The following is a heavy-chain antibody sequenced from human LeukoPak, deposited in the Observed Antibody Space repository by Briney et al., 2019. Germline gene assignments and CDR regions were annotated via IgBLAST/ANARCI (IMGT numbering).Heavy chain of an antibody. CDR1: GGSFSGYY. D-gene: IGHD3-22*01. CDR2: INHSGST. V-gene: IGHV4-34*01. Sequence: PSETLSHTCAVYGGSFSGYYWSWIRQPPGEGLEWSGEINHSGSTNYNPSLKCRVTISVDTSKNQFSVKLSSVTAADTAVYYCARGPPRGLLRGVFYYWGQRTLVTVSS. J-gene: IGHJ4*02. CDR3: ARGPPRGLLRGVFYY.